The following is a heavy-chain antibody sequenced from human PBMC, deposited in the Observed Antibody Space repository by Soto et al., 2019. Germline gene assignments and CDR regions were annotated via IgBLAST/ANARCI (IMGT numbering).Heavy chain of an antibody. CDR1: GYTFSTYG. V-gene: IGHV1-18*01. CDR3: ARNEYCSGDKCYSGWFDP. Sequence: ASVKVSCKASGYTFSTYGISWVRQAPGQGLEWTGWINTYNSNTKYGRNFQGRVAMTTDTSTSTVYMELRSLRSDDTAVYYCARNEYCSGDKCYSGWFDPWGQGTLVTVSS. CDR2: INTYNSNT. D-gene: IGHD2-15*01. J-gene: IGHJ5*02.